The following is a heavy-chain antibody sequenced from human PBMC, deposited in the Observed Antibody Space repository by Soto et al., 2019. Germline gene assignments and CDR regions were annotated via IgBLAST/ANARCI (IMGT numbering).Heavy chain of an antibody. Sequence: ASVKVSCKASGYTFTSYGISWVRQAPGQGLEWMGWISAYNGITNYAQKLQGRVTMTTDTSTSTAYMELRSLRSDDTAVYYCARDGYYASSADGDAFDIWGQGTMVTASS. CDR3: ARDGYYASSADGDAFDI. D-gene: IGHD3-22*01. CDR1: GYTFTSYG. J-gene: IGHJ3*02. CDR2: ISAYNGIT. V-gene: IGHV1-18*01.